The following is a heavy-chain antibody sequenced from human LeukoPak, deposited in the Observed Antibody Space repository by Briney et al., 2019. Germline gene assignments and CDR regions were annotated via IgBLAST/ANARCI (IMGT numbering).Heavy chain of an antibody. CDR1: GYTFTSYY. D-gene: IGHD2-2*01. Sequence: GASVKVSCKASGYTFTSYYMHWVRQAPGQGLEWMGIINPSGGSTSYAQKFQGRVTMTRDTSTSTVYMELSSLRSEDTAVYYCARDLHLVEPLVNFDYWGQGTLVTVSA. V-gene: IGHV1-46*01. J-gene: IGHJ4*02. CDR2: INPSGGST. CDR3: ARDLHLVEPLVNFDY.